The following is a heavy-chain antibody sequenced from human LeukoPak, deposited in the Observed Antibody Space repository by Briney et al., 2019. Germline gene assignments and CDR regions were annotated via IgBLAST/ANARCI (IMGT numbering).Heavy chain of an antibody. CDR2: IKQDGSEK. D-gene: IGHD2-2*01. Sequence: QAGGSLRLSCAASGFAVSSNYMSWVRQAPGKGLEWVANIKQDGSEKYYVDSVKGRFTISRDNAKNSLYLQMNSLRAEDTAVYYCAREGYCSSTSCYVVGYYYYMDVWGKGTTVTVSS. J-gene: IGHJ6*03. CDR3: AREGYCSSTSCYVVGYYYYMDV. V-gene: IGHV3-7*01. CDR1: GFAVSSNY.